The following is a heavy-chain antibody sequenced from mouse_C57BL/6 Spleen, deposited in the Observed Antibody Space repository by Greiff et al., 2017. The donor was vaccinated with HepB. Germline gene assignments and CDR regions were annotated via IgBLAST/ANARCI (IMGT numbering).Heavy chain of an antibody. D-gene: IGHD2-2*01. J-gene: IGHJ1*03. Sequence: VQLQQPGAELVKPGASVKMSCKASGYTFTSYWITWVKQRPGQGLEWIGDIYPGSGSTNCNEKFKSKATLTVDTSSSTAYMQLSSLTSEDSAVYYCARMVTTPGGYVDVWGTGTTVTVSS. CDR2: IYPGSGST. CDR1: GYTFTSYW. CDR3: ARMVTTPGGYVDV. V-gene: IGHV1-55*01.